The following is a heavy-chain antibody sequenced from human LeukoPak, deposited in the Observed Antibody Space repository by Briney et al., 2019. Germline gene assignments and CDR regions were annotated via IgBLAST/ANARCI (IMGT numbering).Heavy chain of an antibody. J-gene: IGHJ4*02. CDR1: GGSISSSSYY. D-gene: IGHD6-13*01. Sequence: PSETLSLTCTVSGGSISSSSYYWGWIRQPPGKGLEWIGSIYYSGSTYYNPSLKSRVTISVDTSENQFSLKLSSVTAADTAVYYCARGKGGSSWYLAHNYFDYWGQGTLVTVSS. V-gene: IGHV4-39*07. CDR2: IYYSGST. CDR3: ARGKGGSSWYLAHNYFDY.